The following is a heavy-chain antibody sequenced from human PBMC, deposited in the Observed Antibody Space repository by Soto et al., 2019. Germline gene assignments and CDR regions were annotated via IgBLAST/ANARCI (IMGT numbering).Heavy chain of an antibody. V-gene: IGHV3-30-3*01. CDR3: ASPPGIAVAGTGGGGYYYYGMDV. CDR1: GFTFSSYA. CDR2: ISYDGSNK. Sequence: PGGSLRLSCAASGFTFSSYAMHWVRQAPGKGLEWVAVISYDGSNKYYADSVKGRFTISRDNSKNTLYLQMNSLRAEDTAVYYCASPPGIAVAGTGGGGYYYYGMDVWGQGTTVTVSS. D-gene: IGHD6-19*01. J-gene: IGHJ6*02.